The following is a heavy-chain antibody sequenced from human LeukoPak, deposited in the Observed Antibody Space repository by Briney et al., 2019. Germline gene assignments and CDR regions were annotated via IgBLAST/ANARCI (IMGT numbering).Heavy chain of an antibody. V-gene: IGHV4-59*01. CDR2: IYYSGST. CDR1: GGSISSYY. D-gene: IGHD6-19*01. J-gene: IGHJ5*02. Sequence: SETLSLTCTVSGGSISSYYWSWIRQPPGKGLEWIGYIYYSGSTNYNPSLKSRVTISVDTSKSQFSLKLSSVTAADTAVHYCARALIAVAGTHNWFDPWGQGTLVTVSS. CDR3: ARALIAVAGTHNWFDP.